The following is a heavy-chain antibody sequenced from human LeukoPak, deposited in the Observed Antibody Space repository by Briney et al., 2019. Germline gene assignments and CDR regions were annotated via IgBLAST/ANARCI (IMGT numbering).Heavy chain of an antibody. V-gene: IGHV4-30-4*02. Sequence: SETLSLTCTVSGGSISSGDYYWSWIRQPPGKGLEWIGYIYYSGSTYYNPPLKSRVTISVDTSKNQFSLKLSSVTAADTAVYYCAREGLIRPGYFQHWGQGTLVTVSS. CDR1: GGSISSGDYY. D-gene: IGHD3-16*01. J-gene: IGHJ1*01. CDR2: IYYSGST. CDR3: AREGLIRPGYFQH.